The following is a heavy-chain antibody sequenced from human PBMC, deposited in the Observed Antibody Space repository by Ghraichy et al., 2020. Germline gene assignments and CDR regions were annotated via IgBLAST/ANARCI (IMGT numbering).Heavy chain of an antibody. CDR1: GYTFTNYG. CDR2: ISGYNGKT. Sequence: VKVSCKASGYTFTNYGINWVRQAPGQGLEWMGWISGYNGKTIYAQKVQDRVTMTTDTSTSTAYMELRSLRSDDTAVYYCSRVSCGYNCHYMVDYWGQGTLVTVSS. V-gene: IGHV1-18*01. J-gene: IGHJ4*02. D-gene: IGHD3-22*01. CDR3: SRVSCGYNCHYMVDY.